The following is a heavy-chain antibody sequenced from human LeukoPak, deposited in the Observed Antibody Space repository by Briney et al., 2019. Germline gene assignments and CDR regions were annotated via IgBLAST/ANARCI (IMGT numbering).Heavy chain of an antibody. CDR2: ISYDGSNK. CDR3: ARVAVVFTMVRGPFDY. V-gene: IGHV3-30-3*01. Sequence: SCKASGGTFSSYAMHWVRQAPGKGLEWVAVISYDGSNKYYADSVKGRFTISRDNSKNTLYLQMNSLRAEDTAVYYCARVAVVFTMVRGPFDYWGQGTLVTVSS. J-gene: IGHJ4*02. CDR1: GGTFSSYA. D-gene: IGHD3-10*01.